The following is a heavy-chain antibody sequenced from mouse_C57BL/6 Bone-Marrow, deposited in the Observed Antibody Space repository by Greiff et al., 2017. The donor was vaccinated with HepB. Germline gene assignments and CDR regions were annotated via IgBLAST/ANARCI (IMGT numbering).Heavy chain of an antibody. V-gene: IGHV14-4*01. D-gene: IGHD1-1*01. J-gene: IGHJ3*01. Sequence: EVQLQQSGAALVRPGASVKLSCTASGFNIKDDYMHWVKQRPEQGLEWIGWIDPENGDTEYASKFQGKATITADTSSNTAYLQLSSLTSEDTAVYYCTTLYYYGSSGFAYWGQGTLVTVSA. CDR1: GFNIKDDY. CDR3: TTLYYYGSSGFAY. CDR2: IDPENGDT.